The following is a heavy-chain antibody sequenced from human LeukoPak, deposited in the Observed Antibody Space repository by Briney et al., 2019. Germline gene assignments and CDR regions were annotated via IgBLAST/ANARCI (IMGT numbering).Heavy chain of an antibody. V-gene: IGHV1-18*01. CDR2: ISTDNDNT. D-gene: IGHD3-3*02. J-gene: IGHJ3*02. Sequence: ASVKVSCKASGYTFTKYGISWVRQAPGQGLEWMGWISTDNDNTNYAQNLEGRVTMTTHTSTSTAYMELRRLRSDDTAVYFCARDYILPLETDNGDGFAIWGQGTVVTVSS. CDR1: GYTFTKYG. CDR3: ARDYILPLETDNGDGFAI.